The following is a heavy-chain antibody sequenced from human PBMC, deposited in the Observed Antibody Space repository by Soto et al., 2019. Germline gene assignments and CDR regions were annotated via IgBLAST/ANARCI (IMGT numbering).Heavy chain of an antibody. D-gene: IGHD3-22*01. CDR1: GFTFSNQA. CDR3: AKVGEEDYYDSSGYFDY. V-gene: IGHV3-23*01. J-gene: IGHJ4*02. CDR2: VSGSGGFT. Sequence: HPGGSLRLSCAASGFTFSNQAMNWVRQAPGKGLEWVSSVSGSGGFTYYADSVKGRFTISRDNSKNTLYLQMNSLRAEETAIYYCAKVGEEDYYDSSGYFDYWGQGTLVTVSS.